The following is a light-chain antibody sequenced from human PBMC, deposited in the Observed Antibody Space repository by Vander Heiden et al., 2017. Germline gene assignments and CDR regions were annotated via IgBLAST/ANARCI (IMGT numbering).Light chain of an antibody. V-gene: IGLV1-40*01. CDR1: SSNIGAGYD. J-gene: IGLJ3*02. CDR2: GNS. Sequence: QSVLTQPPSVSGAPGPRVTISCTGSSSNIGAGYDVHWYQQLPGTAPKVLIYGNSNRPSGVPDRFSGSKSDTSASLAITGLQAEDEADYYCQSYDSSLSGSVFGGGTKLTVL. CDR3: QSYDSSLSGSV.